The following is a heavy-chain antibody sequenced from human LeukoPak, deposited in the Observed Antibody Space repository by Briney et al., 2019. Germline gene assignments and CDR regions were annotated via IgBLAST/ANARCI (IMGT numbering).Heavy chain of an antibody. CDR2: IGWDDDK. D-gene: IGHD1-26*01. CDR3: AQMAYSGNYWTSFDY. Sequence: SGPALVKPTPTLTLTCTFSGFSLSTSGMRVSWIRQPPGKALEWLARIGWDDDKFYRTSLKTRLTISKDTSKNQVVLTMTNMDPVDTATYYCAQMAYSGNYWTSFDYWGQGTLVTVSS. V-gene: IGHV2-70*04. J-gene: IGHJ4*02. CDR1: GFSLSTSGMR.